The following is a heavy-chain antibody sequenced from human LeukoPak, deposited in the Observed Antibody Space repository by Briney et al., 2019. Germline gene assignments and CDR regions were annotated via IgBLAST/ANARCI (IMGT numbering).Heavy chain of an antibody. CDR3: ARDYFDSSGYYGRGGYYYMDV. D-gene: IGHD3-22*01. Sequence: SETLSLTCTVSGASISSYYWSWIRQPAGKGLEWIGRIYTSGSTNYNPSVKSRVTISVDKSKNQFSLKLSSVTAADTAVYYCARDYFDSSGYYGRGGYYYMDVWGKGTTVTVSS. CDR1: GASISSYY. J-gene: IGHJ6*03. V-gene: IGHV4-4*07. CDR2: IYTSGST.